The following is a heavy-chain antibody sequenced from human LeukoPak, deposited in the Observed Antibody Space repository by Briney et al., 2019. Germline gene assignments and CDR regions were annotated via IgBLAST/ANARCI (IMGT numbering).Heavy chain of an antibody. Sequence: GGSLRLSCAASGFTFSSYWMHWVRQAPGKGLVWVSRINSDGSSTSYADSVKGRFTISRDNAKNTLYLQMNSLGAEDTAVYYCASCGRYCSSTSCLDYWGQGTLVTVSS. V-gene: IGHV3-74*01. CDR2: INSDGSST. J-gene: IGHJ4*02. CDR3: ASCGRYCSSTSCLDY. CDR1: GFTFSSYW. D-gene: IGHD2-2*01.